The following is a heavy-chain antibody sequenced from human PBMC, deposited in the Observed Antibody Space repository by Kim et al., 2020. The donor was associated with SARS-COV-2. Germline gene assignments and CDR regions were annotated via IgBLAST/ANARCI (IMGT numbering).Heavy chain of an antibody. CDR3: AIDEADFWSGHHMDV. CDR2: IYYSGST. J-gene: IGHJ6*03. D-gene: IGHD3-3*01. V-gene: IGHV4-39*01. CDR1: GGSISSSSYY. Sequence: SETLSLTCTVSGGSISSSSYYWGWIRQPPGKGLEWIGSIYYSGSTYYNPSLKSRVTISVDTSKNQFSLKLSSVTAAETAVYYCAIDEADFWSGHHMDVWGKGTTVTVSS.